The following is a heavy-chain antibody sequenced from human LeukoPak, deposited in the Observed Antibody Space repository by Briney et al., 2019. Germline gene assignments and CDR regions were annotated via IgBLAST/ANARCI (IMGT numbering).Heavy chain of an antibody. CDR1: GYSISSGYY. CDR2: IYYSGST. V-gene: IGHV4-38-2*02. CDR3: ARDPGYCTNGLCDY. J-gene: IGHJ4*02. Sequence: PSETPSLTCTVSGYSISSGYYWGWIRQPPGKGLEWIGSIYYSGSTYYNPSLKSRVTISVDTSKNQFSLKLSSVTAADTAVYYCARDPGYCTNGLCDYWGQGTLVTVSS. D-gene: IGHD2-8*01.